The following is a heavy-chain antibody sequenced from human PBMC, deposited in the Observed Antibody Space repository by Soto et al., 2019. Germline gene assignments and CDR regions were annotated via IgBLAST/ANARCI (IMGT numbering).Heavy chain of an antibody. CDR3: SSRVKGDFDV. V-gene: IGHV1-46*03. CDR2: IHPSGGGT. J-gene: IGHJ6*01. Sequence: QVQLVQSGAEVMKPGASVKVSCKASGDTSTSHYIHWVRQAPGQGPEWMGRIHPSGGGTTYAHDCQSRLVRTRDTSTSTVYMDLSSLTSEDTAVYYCSSRVKGDFDVWGQGTTVIVS. CDR1: GDTSTSHY. D-gene: IGHD3-3*01.